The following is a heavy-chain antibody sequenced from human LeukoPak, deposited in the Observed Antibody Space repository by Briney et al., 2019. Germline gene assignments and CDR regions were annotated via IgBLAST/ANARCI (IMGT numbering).Heavy chain of an antibody. V-gene: IGHV4-59*01. J-gene: IGHJ3*02. CDR3: ARAGSSSLSDAFDI. Sequence: SETLSLTCAVYAGSFSGCYWSWIRQPPGKGLEWIGYIYYSGSTNYNPSLKSRVTISVDTSKNQFSLKLSSVTAADTAVYYCARAGSSSLSDAFDIWGQGTMVTVSS. CDR1: AGSFSGCY. D-gene: IGHD6-13*01. CDR2: IYYSGST.